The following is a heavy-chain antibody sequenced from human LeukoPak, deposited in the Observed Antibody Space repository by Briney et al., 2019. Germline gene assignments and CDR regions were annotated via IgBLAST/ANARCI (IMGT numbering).Heavy chain of an antibody. CDR3: ARLFLPESEYHNWFDP. D-gene: IGHD1-14*01. J-gene: IGHJ5*02. V-gene: IGHV4-59*01. CDR2: IYYSGST. CDR1: GGSISSYY. Sequence: SETLSLTCTVSGGSISSYYWSWIRQPPGKGLEWIGYIYYSGSTYYNPSLKSRVTISVDTSKNQFSLKLSSVTAADTAVYYCARLFLPESEYHNWFDPWGQGTLVTVSS.